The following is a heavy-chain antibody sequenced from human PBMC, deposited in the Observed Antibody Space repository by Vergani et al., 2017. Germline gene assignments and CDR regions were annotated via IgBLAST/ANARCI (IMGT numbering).Heavy chain of an antibody. CDR1: GFTFSSYS. D-gene: IGHD5-18*01. V-gene: IGHV3-49*04. CDR3: TREAGMVLGGPDY. J-gene: IGHJ4*02. Sequence: EVQLLESGGGLVQPGGSLRLSCAASGFTFSSYSMNWVRQAPGKGLEWVGFIRSKAYGGTTEYAASVKGRFTISRDDSKSIAYLQMNSLKTEDTAVYYCTREAGMVLGGPDYWGQGTLVTVSS. CDR2: IRSKAYGGTT.